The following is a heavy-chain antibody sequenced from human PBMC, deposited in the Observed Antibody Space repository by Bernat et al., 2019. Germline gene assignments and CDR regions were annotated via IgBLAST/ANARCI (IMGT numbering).Heavy chain of an antibody. D-gene: IGHD2-2*02. V-gene: IGHV4-34*01. Sequence: QVQLQQWGAGLLKPSETLSLTCAVYVESFSGHYWSWIRQPPGKGLEWIGEINHGGSTNYNPSLKSRVTMSVDTSKNQFSLKLSSVTAADTAVYYCARGHRGGYCSSTSCYTRYNWFDPWGQGTLVTVSS. CDR1: VESFSGHY. CDR2: INHGGST. J-gene: IGHJ5*02. CDR3: ARGHRGGYCSSTSCYTRYNWFDP.